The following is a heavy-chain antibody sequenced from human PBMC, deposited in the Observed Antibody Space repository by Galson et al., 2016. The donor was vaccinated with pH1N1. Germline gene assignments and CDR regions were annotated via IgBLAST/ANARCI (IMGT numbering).Heavy chain of an antibody. V-gene: IGHV1-69*13. Sequence: SVKVSCKASGGTFSSYAVSWVRQAPGQGLEWVRGIIGMFGTTTYAQKLQGRVTITAEELTSSSYMELTSLTSEDTALYYCARSRGYSYGSYYFDNWGQGTLVTVSS. D-gene: IGHD5-18*01. J-gene: IGHJ4*02. CDR3: ARSRGYSYGSYYFDN. CDR1: GGTFSSYA. CDR2: IIGMFGTT.